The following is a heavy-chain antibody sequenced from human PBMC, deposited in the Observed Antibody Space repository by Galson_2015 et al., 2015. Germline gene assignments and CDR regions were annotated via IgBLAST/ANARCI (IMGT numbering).Heavy chain of an antibody. CDR2: INPAAGST. Sequence: SVKVSCKASGYTFTNYYIHWVRQDPGHGLEWMGIINPAAGSTRYAQKFQGRVTMTSDTSTSTVYMDLSSLRSDDTAVYFCARGPSSSGYLGYILLDYWGQGSLVTVSS. D-gene: IGHD5-12*01. CDR3: ARGPSSSGYLGYILLDY. V-gene: IGHV1-46*01. J-gene: IGHJ4*02. CDR1: GYTFTNYY.